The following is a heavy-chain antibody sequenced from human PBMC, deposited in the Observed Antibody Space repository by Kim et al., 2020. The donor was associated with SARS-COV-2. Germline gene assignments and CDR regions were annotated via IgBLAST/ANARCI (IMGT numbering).Heavy chain of an antibody. CDR2: IWYDGSNK. Sequence: GGSLRLSCAASGFTFSSYGMRWVRQAPGKGLEWVAVIWYDGSNKYYADSVKGRFTISRDNSKNTLYLQMNSLRAEDTAVYYCAKGSTRQQLVWRILEGAPGYYFDYWGQGTLVTVSS. CDR3: AKGSTRQQLVWRILEGAPGYYFDY. CDR1: GFTFSSYG. V-gene: IGHV3-33*06. D-gene: IGHD6-13*01. J-gene: IGHJ4*02.